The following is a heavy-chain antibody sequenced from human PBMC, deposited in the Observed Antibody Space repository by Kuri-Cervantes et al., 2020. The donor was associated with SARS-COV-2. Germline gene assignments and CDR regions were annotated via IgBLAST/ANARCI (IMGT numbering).Heavy chain of an antibody. CDR3: AKSEGTPGLKY. J-gene: IGHJ4*02. Sequence: GESLKISCVTSGFTFSSYAMTWVRQAPGKGLEWVSAISGSGDSVYFADFVKGRFTISRDNSKNTVFLQMDSLRAADTAVYYCAKSEGTPGLKYWGQGTLVTVSS. V-gene: IGHV3-23*01. CDR2: ISGSGDSV. D-gene: IGHD1-1*01. CDR1: GFTFSSYA.